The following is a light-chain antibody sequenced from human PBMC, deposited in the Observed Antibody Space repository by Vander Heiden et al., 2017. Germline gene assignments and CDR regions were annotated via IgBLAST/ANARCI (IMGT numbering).Light chain of an antibody. CDR2: AAS. V-gene: IGKV3D-15*01. Sequence: DIVMTPSQATLSVSPGERATLSCRASQSVTTNLAWYQQKPGQAPRLLIYAASIRATGIPARFSGSGSGTEFTLTITSLQSEDFGVYYCHQYDAWPPWTFGQGTKVEIK. J-gene: IGKJ1*01. CDR1: QSVTTN. CDR3: HQYDAWPPWT.